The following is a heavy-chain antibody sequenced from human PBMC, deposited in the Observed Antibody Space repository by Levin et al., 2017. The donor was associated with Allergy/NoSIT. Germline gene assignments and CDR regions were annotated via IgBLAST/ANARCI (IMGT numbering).Heavy chain of an antibody. J-gene: IGHJ6*02. D-gene: IGHD6-19*01. Sequence: SQTLSLTCAVSGDSISDYYWSWIRQPPGKGLEWIGYIFHTGITNYNPSLKSRVSISVDTSKNQFSLKLSSVTAADTAVYYCARYRGLVRYYYGMDVWGQGTTVTVSS. V-gene: IGHV4-59*01. CDR2: IFHTGIT. CDR1: GDSISDYY. CDR3: ARYRGLVRYYYGMDV.